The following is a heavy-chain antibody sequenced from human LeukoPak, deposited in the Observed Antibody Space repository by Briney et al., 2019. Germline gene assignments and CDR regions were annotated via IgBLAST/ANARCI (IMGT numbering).Heavy chain of an antibody. CDR3: ARSMVRTFYYYYMDV. V-gene: IGHV1-18*01. J-gene: IGHJ6*03. CDR2: ISAYNGNT. Sequence: ASVKVSCKASGYTFTSYGISWVRQAPGQGLEWMGWISAYNGNTNYAQKLQGRVTMTTDTSTSTAYMELRSLRSDDTAVYYCARSMVRTFYYYYMDVWGKGTTVTISS. CDR1: GYTFTSYG. D-gene: IGHD4-23*01.